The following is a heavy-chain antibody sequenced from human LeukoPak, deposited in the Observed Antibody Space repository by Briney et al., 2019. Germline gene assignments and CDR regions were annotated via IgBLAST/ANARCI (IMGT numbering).Heavy chain of an antibody. CDR3: ARVPRDDSSGYAIDY. CDR2: INPNSGGT. J-gene: IGHJ4*02. CDR1: GYTFTRYY. Sequence: ASVKVSCKASGYTFTRYYMHWVRQAPGQGLEWMGWINPNSGGTNYAQKFQGRVTMTRDTSISTAYMELSRLRSDDTAVYYCARVPRDDSSGYAIDYWGQGTLVTVSS. D-gene: IGHD3-22*01. V-gene: IGHV1-2*02.